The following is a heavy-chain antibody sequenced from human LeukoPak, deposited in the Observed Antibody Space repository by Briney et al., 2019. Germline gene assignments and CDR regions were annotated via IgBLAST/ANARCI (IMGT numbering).Heavy chain of an antibody. J-gene: IGHJ6*03. V-gene: IGHV4-39*07. Sequence: SETLSLTCTVSGGSISSSSYYWGWIRQPPGKGLEWIGSIYYSGGPYYNPSLKSRVTISVDTSKNQFSLKLSSVTAADTAVYYCARGRSYYYGSGSYIAWGYYYYYMDVWGKGTTVTVSS. CDR3: ARGRSYYYGSGSYIAWGYYYYYMDV. CDR1: GGSISSSSYY. CDR2: IYYSGGP. D-gene: IGHD3-10*01.